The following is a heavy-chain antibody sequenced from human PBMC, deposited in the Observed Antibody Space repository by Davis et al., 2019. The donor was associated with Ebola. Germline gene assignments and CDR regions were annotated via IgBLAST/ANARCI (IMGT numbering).Heavy chain of an antibody. D-gene: IGHD3-3*01. V-gene: IGHV5-10-1*01. CDR1: GYSFTSYW. J-gene: IGHJ6*02. Sequence: KVSCKGSGYSFTSYWISWVRQMPGKGLEWMGRIDPSDSYTNYSPSFQGHVTISADKSISTAYLQWSSLKASDTAMYYCARGYDFWSGNNYYYGMDVWSQGTTVTVSS. CDR2: IDPSDSYT. CDR3: ARGYDFWSGNNYYYGMDV.